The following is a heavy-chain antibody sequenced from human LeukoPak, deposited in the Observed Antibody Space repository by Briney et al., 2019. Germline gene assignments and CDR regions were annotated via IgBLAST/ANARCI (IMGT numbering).Heavy chain of an antibody. J-gene: IGHJ6*02. V-gene: IGHV1-18*01. Sequence: ASVKVSCKASGYTFTSYGISRVRQAPGQGLEWMGWISAYNGNTNYAQKLQGRVTMTTDASTSTAYMELRSLRSDDTAVYYCARGPYSSGWYYCYGMDVWGQGTTVTVSS. CDR2: ISAYNGNT. CDR1: GYTFTSYG. CDR3: ARGPYSSGWYYCYGMDV. D-gene: IGHD6-19*01.